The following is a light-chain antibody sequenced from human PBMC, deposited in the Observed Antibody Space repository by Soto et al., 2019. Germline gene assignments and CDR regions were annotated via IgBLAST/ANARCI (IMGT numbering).Light chain of an antibody. Sequence: QSVLTQPPSASGSPGQSVTISCTGTSSDVGAYNYVSWYQQYPGKAPKLMIYEVTKRPSGVPDRFSGSKSGNTASLTVSGLHADDEAECYCAAYVGNDIWVFGGGTKLTVL. CDR1: SSDVGAYNY. CDR2: EVT. V-gene: IGLV2-8*01. CDR3: AAYVGNDIWV. J-gene: IGLJ3*02.